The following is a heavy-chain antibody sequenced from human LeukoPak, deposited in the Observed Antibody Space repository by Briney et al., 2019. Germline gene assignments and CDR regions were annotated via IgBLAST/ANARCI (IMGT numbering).Heavy chain of an antibody. CDR1: GFTFSSYS. CDR2: ISIRSSTI. CDR3: ARLLVRGNTEDY. D-gene: IGHD3-10*01. V-gene: IGHV3-48*01. J-gene: IGHJ4*02. Sequence: PGGSLRLSCAASGFTFSSYSMAWVRQAPGKGLEWVSYISIRSSTIYYADSVKGRFTISRDNAKNSLYVQMNSLRAEDTAVYYCARLLVRGNTEDYWGQGTLVTVSS.